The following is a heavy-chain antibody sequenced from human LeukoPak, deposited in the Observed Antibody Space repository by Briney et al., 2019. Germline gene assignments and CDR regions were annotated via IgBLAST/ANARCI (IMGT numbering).Heavy chain of an antibody. Sequence: GGSLRLSCAASGFTFSSYWMSWVRQAPGKGLEWVANIKQDGSEKYYVDSVEGRFTISRDNAKNSLYLQMNSLRAEDTAVYYCAIQKADLITMIRGVIAYWGQGTLVTVSS. D-gene: IGHD3-10*01. CDR3: AIQKADLITMIRGVIAY. CDR2: IKQDGSEK. CDR1: GFTFSSYW. V-gene: IGHV3-7*01. J-gene: IGHJ4*02.